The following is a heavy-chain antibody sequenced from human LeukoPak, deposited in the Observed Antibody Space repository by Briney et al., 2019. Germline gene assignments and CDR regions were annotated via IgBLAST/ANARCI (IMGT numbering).Heavy chain of an antibody. Sequence: GGSLGLSCAASGFTFSSYAMSWVRQAPGKGLEWVSAISGSGGSTYYADSVKGRFTISRDNSKNTLYLQMNSLREEDTAVYYCAKGGDNYYDSSGYHFDYWGQGTLVTVSS. CDR2: ISGSGGST. D-gene: IGHD3-22*01. CDR1: GFTFSSYA. V-gene: IGHV3-23*01. CDR3: AKGGDNYYDSSGYHFDY. J-gene: IGHJ4*02.